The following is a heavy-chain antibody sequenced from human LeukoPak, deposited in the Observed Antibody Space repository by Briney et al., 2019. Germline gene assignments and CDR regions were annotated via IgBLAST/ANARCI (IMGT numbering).Heavy chain of an antibody. V-gene: IGHV3-30-3*01. CDR2: ISYDGSNK. CDR1: GFTFNNYA. J-gene: IGHJ4*02. Sequence: PGGSLRLSCEASGFTFNNYAMHWVRQAPGKGLEWVAGISYDGSNKYYADSVKGRFTISRDNSKNALYLQMNSLRAEDKAGYYCARDYESSGSSIDYWGQGTLVTVSS. D-gene: IGHD3-22*01. CDR3: ARDYESSGSSIDY.